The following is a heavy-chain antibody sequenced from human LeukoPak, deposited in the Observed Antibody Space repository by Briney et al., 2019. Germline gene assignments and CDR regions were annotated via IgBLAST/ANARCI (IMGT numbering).Heavy chain of an antibody. J-gene: IGHJ6*03. CDR3: ARSPSPGPSHYYYYMDV. Sequence: SETLSLTCTVSGYSISSGHYWGWIRQAPGKGLEWIGSVYPSGNSYYNPSLKSRATISVDTSKNQFSLMLSSVTAGDTAVYYCARSPSPGPSHYYYYMDVWGKGTPVTGSS. D-gene: IGHD3-10*01. V-gene: IGHV4-38-2*02. CDR2: VYPSGNS. CDR1: GYSISSGHY.